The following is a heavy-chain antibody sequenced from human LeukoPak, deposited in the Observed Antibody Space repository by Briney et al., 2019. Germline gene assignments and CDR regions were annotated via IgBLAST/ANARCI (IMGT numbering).Heavy chain of an antibody. CDR2: ISSSSSYI. D-gene: IGHD2-15*01. CDR3: ASKGYCSGGSCYGRTFDI. V-gene: IGHV3-21*01. CDR1: GFTFSSYS. Sequence: PGGPLRLSCAASGFTFSSYSMNWVRQAPGKGLEWVSSISSSSSYIYYADSVKGRFTTSRDNAKNSLYLQMNSLRAEDTAVYYCASKGYCSGGSCYGRTFDIWGQGTMVTVSS. J-gene: IGHJ3*02.